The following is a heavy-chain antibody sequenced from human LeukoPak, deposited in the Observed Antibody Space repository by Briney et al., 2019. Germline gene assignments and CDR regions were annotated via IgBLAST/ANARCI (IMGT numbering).Heavy chain of an antibody. CDR1: GYTFTGYY. J-gene: IGHJ4*02. V-gene: IGHV1-2*02. CDR2: INPNSGGT. CDR3: ARGTGRLLLPFGY. D-gene: IGHD3-22*01. Sequence: ASVKVSCKASGYTFTGYYMHWVRQAPGQGLEWMGWINPNSGGTNYAQKFQGRVTMTRDTSISTAYMELSGLRSDDTAVYYCARGTGRLLLPFGYWGQGTLVTVSS.